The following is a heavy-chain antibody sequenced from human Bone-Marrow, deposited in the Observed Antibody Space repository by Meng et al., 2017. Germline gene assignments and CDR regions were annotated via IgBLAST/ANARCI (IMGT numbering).Heavy chain of an antibody. Sequence: QVQLVKSGAEVKKPGAAVQVSCKPSGYNFPDYYIHWVRRAPGQGLEWMGRINPKSGDTHYADSVKGRFTISRDNSKNTLFLHMNSLRDEDTAVYYCAKVNWHGEDRTWGQGTLVTVSS. J-gene: IGHJ5*02. V-gene: IGHV1-2*06. CDR2: INPKSGDT. CDR1: GYNFPDYY. CDR3: AKVNWHGEDRT. D-gene: IGHD1-1*01.